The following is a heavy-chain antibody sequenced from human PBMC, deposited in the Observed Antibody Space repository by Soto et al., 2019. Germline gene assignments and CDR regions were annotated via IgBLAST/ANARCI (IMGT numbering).Heavy chain of an antibody. J-gene: IGHJ4*02. CDR2: IWYDGSNK. V-gene: IGHV3-33*01. Sequence: QLQLVESGGGVVQPGRSLRLSCAASGFTFSSYGMHWVRQAPGKGLEWVAVIWYDGSNKYYADSVKGRFTISRDNSKNTLYLQMNSLRAEDTAVYYCARDGADGGDFYFDYWGQGTLVTVSS. CDR3: ARDGADGGDFYFDY. CDR1: GFTFSSYG. D-gene: IGHD2-21*02.